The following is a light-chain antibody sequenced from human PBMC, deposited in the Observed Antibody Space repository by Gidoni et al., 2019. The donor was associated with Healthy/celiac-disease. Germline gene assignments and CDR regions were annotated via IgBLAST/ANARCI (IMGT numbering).Light chain of an antibody. J-gene: IGKJ3*01. CDR2: DAS. Sequence: EIALTQSSATLSLSPGVSTTLSCRASQSVSSYLARYQQKPGQAPRLLIYDASNRATGSPARCSGSGSGTDFTLTISSLEPEDFAVYYCQQRSNWPPFTFGPGTKVDIK. CDR1: QSVSSY. CDR3: QQRSNWPPFT. V-gene: IGKV3-11*01.